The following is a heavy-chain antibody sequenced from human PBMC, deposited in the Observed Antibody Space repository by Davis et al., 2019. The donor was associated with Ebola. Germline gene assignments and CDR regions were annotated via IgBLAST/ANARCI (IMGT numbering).Heavy chain of an antibody. Sequence: PGGSLRLSCAASGFTFSSYGMHWVRQAPGKGLEWVAVISYDGSNKYYADSVKGRFTISRDNSKNTLYLQMNSLRAEDTAVYYCARHTPGRITIFGVVRFDPWGQGTLVTVSS. J-gene: IGHJ5*02. CDR3: ARHTPGRITIFGVVRFDP. D-gene: IGHD3-3*01. CDR1: GFTFSSYG. V-gene: IGHV3-30*03. CDR2: ISYDGSNK.